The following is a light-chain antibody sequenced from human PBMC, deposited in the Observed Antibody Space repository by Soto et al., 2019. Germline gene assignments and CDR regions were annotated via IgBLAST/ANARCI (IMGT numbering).Light chain of an antibody. V-gene: IGKV1-5*01. J-gene: IGKJ1*01. Sequence: DIQMTQSPSTLSASVGDRVTITCRASQSISSWLGWYQQKPGKAPKLLIYDASSLESGVPSRFSGSRSGTDFTLTISSLQPYDFVTYYCQQYSSYPLTFGQATKVSIK. CDR1: QSISSW. CDR2: DAS. CDR3: QQYSSYPLT.